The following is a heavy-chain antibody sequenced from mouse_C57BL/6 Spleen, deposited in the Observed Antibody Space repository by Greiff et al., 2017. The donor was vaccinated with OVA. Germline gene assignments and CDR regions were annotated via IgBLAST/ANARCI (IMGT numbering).Heavy chain of an antibody. Sequence: EVQLQQSGPVLVKPGASVKMSCKASGYTFTDYYMNWVKQSHGKSLEWIGVINPYNGGTSYNQKFKGKATLTVDKSSSTAYMELNSLTSEDSAVYDCARSDYYGSSYHFDYWGQGTTLTVSS. CDR2: INPYNGGT. V-gene: IGHV1-19*01. CDR1: GYTFTDYY. J-gene: IGHJ2*01. D-gene: IGHD1-1*01. CDR3: ARSDYYGSSYHFDY.